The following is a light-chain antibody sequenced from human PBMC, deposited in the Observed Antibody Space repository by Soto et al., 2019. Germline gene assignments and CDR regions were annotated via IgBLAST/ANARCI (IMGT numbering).Light chain of an antibody. J-gene: IGKJ1*01. CDR1: QSISSY. Sequence: QITQSPSSLSASLAYRARPTFRSSQSISSYLNWYQQKPGKAPKLLIYAASSLQSGVPSRFSGSGSGTDFTLTISSLQTEDFATYYGQQSYSTPLPFGQVTEVDIK. V-gene: IGKV1-39*01. CDR3: QQSYSTPLP. CDR2: AAS.